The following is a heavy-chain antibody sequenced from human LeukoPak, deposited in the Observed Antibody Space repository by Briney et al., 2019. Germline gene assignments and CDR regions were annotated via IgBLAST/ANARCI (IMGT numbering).Heavy chain of an antibody. CDR2: PSPSGGIT. J-gene: IGHJ4*02. CDR1: GFTFSTYA. D-gene: IGHD3-10*02. V-gene: IGHV3-23*01. CDR3: AKGVNYFVLEY. Sequence: GGSLRLSCAASGFTFSTYAMSWVRQAPGEGLEWVSAPSPSGGITYYEDSVKGRFTISRDNSKNTLYLQMNSLRAEDTAVYYCAKGVNYFVLEYWGQGTLVTISS.